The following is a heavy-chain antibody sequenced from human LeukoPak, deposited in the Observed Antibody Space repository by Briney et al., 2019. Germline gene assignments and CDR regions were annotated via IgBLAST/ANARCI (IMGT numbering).Heavy chain of an antibody. J-gene: IGHJ4*02. CDR1: GYTFTSYY. CDR2: INPSGGST. D-gene: IGHD5-12*01. V-gene: IGHV1-46*01. CDR3: VRTIVATIQIDY. Sequence: ASVKVSCKASGYTFTSYYMHWVRQAPGQGLEWMGIINPSGGSTSYAQKFQGRVTMTRDMSTSTVYMELSSLRSEDTAVYYCVRTIVATIQIDYWGQGTLVTVSS.